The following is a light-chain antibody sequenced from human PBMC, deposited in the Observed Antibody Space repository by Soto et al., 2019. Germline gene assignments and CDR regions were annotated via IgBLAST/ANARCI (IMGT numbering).Light chain of an antibody. J-gene: IGLJ2*01. CDR3: SSYTSSNTPVV. CDR1: SSDIGGYNF. V-gene: IGLV2-14*01. Sequence: QSALTQPASVSGSPGQSITISCTGTSSDIGGYNFVSWYQQHPGKAPKLMIYEVTNRPSGVSNRFSGSKSGNTASLTISWLQTEDEADYFCSSYTSSNTPVVFGGGTKVTVL. CDR2: EVT.